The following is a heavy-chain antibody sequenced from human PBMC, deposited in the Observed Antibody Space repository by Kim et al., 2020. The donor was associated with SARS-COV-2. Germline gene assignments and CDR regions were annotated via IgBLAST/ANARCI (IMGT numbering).Heavy chain of an antibody. CDR1: GGSISSSNW. J-gene: IGHJ6*04. CDR2: IYHSGST. D-gene: IGHD3-10*01. CDR3: ARGGTMVRGLTKDYNCYYYYGMDV. V-gene: IGHV4-4*02. Sequence: SETLSLTCAVSGGSISSSNWWSWVRQPPGKGLEWIGEIYHSGSTNYNPSLKSRVTISVDKSKNQFSLKLSSVTAADTAVYYCARGGTMVRGLTKDYNCYYYYGMDVWGKGPTVTVSS.